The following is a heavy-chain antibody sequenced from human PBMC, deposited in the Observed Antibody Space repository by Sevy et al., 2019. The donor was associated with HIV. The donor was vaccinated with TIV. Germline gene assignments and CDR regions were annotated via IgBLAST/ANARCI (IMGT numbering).Heavy chain of an antibody. CDR3: AITREYYSDNSGYFDY. V-gene: IGHV1-24*01. D-gene: IGHD3-22*01. CDR1: GYTLNEFA. CDR2: FDPEDGET. J-gene: IGHJ4*02. Sequence: ASVKVSCKISGYTLNEFAMHWVRQAPGKGLQWMGTFDPEDGETIYAQKFQGRFAMTEDPSTDTAYMELSSLRSEDTAVYHSAITREYYSDNSGYFDYWGQGTLVTVSS.